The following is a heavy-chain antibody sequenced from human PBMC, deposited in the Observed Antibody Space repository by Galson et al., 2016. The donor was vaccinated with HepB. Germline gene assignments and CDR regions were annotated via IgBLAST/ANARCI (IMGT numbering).Heavy chain of an antibody. Sequence: TLSLTRTVSGDSISNDGNYWSWTRQHPGKGLEFIGYIYHSGSTYYNPSLRSRVTISVDTSENQFSLKLSSVTAADTAVYYCARYFDHWGQGILVTVSS. CDR1: GDSISNDGNY. CDR3: ARYFDH. J-gene: IGHJ4*02. CDR2: IYHSGST. V-gene: IGHV4-31*03.